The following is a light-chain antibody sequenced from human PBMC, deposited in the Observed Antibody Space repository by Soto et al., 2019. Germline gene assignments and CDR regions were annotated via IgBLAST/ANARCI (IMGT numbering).Light chain of an antibody. J-gene: IGLJ2*01. CDR1: SSNIGNNY. CDR2: DNN. V-gene: IGLV1-51*01. CDR3: GTWDSSLSSVV. Sequence: QSVLTQPPSVSAAPGQKVTISCSGSSSNIGNNYVSWYQQLPGTAPKLLIYDNNKRPSGIPDRFSGSKSGTSATLGITGLQTGYEADYYCGTWDSSLSSVVCGGGTKVTVL.